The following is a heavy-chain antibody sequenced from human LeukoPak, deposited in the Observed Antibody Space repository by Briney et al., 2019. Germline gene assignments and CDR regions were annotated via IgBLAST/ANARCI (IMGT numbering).Heavy chain of an antibody. V-gene: IGHV3-30*18. CDR2: ISYDGSNK. CDR1: GFTFSSYG. J-gene: IGHJ4*02. D-gene: IGHD3-9*01. Sequence: GASLRLSCAASGFTFSSYGMHWVRRAPGKGLEWVAVISYDGSNKYYADSVKGRFTISRDNSKNTLYLQMNSLRAEDTAVYYCAKDPTQYDILTGYLDYWGQGTQVTVSS. CDR3: AKDPTQYDILTGYLDY.